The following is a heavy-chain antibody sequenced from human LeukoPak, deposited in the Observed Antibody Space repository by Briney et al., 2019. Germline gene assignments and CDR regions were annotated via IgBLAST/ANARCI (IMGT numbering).Heavy chain of an antibody. CDR1: GFTFSDYY. V-gene: IGHV3-11*01. CDR3: ARSTRRDTEVALAEYFQH. CDR2: ISSSGSTI. Sequence: GGSLRLSCTASGFTFSDYYMSWIRQAPGKGLEWVSYISSSGSTIYYADSVKGRFTISRDNAQNSLSLQMNSLRAEDTAVYYCARSTRRDTEVALAEYFQHWGQGTLVTVSS. J-gene: IGHJ1*01. D-gene: IGHD5-18*01.